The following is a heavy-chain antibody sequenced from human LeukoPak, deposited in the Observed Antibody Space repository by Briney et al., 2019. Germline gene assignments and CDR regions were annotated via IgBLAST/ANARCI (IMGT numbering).Heavy chain of an antibody. V-gene: IGHV4-34*01. D-gene: IGHD3-9*01. CDR3: ARESRGYDILTGKYHRGYYSYYMDV. J-gene: IGHJ6*03. Sequence: SETLSLTCGVYGGSLSGYYWSWIRQSPGKGLEWIGEINHSGGTHYSPSLKSRVTISADTSKKQFSLKLRSVTAADTAVYYCARESRGYDILTGKYHRGYYSYYMDVWGKGTTVTVSS. CDR2: INHSGGT. CDR1: GGSLSGYY.